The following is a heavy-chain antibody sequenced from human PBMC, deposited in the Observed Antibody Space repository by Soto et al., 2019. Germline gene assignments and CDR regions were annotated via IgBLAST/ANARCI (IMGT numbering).Heavy chain of an antibody. D-gene: IGHD3-10*01. CDR1: GFTVSSNY. Sequence: EVKLVESGGGLVQPGWSLRLSCAVSGFTVSSNYMTWVRQAPGKGLECVSIIYSGGSTDYADSVKARFIISRDNSKNTLYLQMNSLRVEDTAVYYCARRHDYGSDWGQGTLVTVSS. J-gene: IGHJ4*02. CDR3: ARRHDYGSD. V-gene: IGHV3-66*04. CDR2: IYSGGST.